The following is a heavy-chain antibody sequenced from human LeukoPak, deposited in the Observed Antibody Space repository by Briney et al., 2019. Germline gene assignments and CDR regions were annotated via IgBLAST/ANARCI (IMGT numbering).Heavy chain of an antibody. V-gene: IGHV3-64*01. J-gene: IGHJ4*02. D-gene: IGHD3-10*01. CDR2: ISSNGGST. CDR1: GFTLSSYA. Sequence: PGGSLRLSCAASGFTLSSYAMHWVRQAPGKGLEYVSAISSNGGSTYYANSVKGRFTISRDNSKNTLYLQMGSLRAEDMAVYYCARGRSRYYFDYWGQGTLVTVSS. CDR3: ARGRSRYYFDY.